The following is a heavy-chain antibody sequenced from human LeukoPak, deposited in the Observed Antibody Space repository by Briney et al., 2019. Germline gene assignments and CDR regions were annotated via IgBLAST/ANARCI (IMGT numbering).Heavy chain of an antibody. V-gene: IGHV1-69*13. CDR1: GGTFSSYA. J-gene: IGHJ5*02. CDR3: ARGTMVRGVIGNWFDP. Sequence: SVKVSCKASGGTFSSYAISWVRQAPGQGLEWMGGIIPIFGTANYAQKFQGRVTITADESTSTAYMELSSLRSEDTAVYYCARGTMVRGVIGNWFDPWGQGTLVTVSS. D-gene: IGHD3-10*01. CDR2: IIPIFGTA.